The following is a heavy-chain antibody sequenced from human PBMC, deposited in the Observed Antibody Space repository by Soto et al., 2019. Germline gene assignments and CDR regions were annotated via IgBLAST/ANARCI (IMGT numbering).Heavy chain of an antibody. Sequence: GGSLRLSCAASGFTFSSYSMNWVRQAPGKGLEWVSSISSSSSYIYYADSVKGRFTISRDNAKNSLYLQMNSLRAEDAAVYYCARTRSSGAFDIWGQGTMVTVSS. J-gene: IGHJ3*02. CDR3: ARTRSSGAFDI. D-gene: IGHD6-6*01. CDR1: GFTFSSYS. CDR2: ISSSSSYI. V-gene: IGHV3-21*01.